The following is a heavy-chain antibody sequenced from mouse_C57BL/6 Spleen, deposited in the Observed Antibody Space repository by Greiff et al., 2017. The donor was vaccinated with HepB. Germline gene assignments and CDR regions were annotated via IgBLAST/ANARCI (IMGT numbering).Heavy chain of an antibody. Sequence: VQLQQSGPGLVQPSQSLSITCTVSGFSLTSYGVHWVRQSPGKGLEWLGVIWRGGSTDYNAAFMSRLSITKDNSKSQVFFKMNSLQADDTAIYYCARVYYGSSYEAMDYWGQGTSVTVSS. J-gene: IGHJ4*01. CDR3: ARVYYGSSYEAMDY. D-gene: IGHD1-1*01. CDR1: GFSLTSYG. V-gene: IGHV2-5*01. CDR2: IWRGGST.